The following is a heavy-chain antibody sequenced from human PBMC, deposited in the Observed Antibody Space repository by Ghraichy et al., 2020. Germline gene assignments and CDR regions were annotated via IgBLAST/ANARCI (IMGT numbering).Heavy chain of an antibody. CDR2: IIPIFGTA. J-gene: IGHJ6*03. CDR3: AVATVTEFYYYYYMDV. V-gene: IGHV1-69*06. D-gene: IGHD4-17*01. Sequence: SVKVSCKASGGTFSSYAISWVRQAPGQGLEWMGGIIPIFGTANYAQKFQGRVTITADKSTSTAYMELSSLRSEDTAVYYCAVATVTEFYYYYYMDVWGKGTTVTVSS. CDR1: GGTFSSYA.